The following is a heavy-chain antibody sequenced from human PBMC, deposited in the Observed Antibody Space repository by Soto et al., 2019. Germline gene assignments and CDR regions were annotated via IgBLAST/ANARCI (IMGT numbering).Heavy chain of an antibody. CDR2: IGTAGDT. V-gene: IGHV3-13*01. CDR3: ARADNYDFWRGMDV. J-gene: IGHJ6*02. D-gene: IGHD3-3*01. CDR1: GFTFSSYD. Sequence: PGGSLRLSCAASGFTFSSYDMHWVRQATGKGLEWVSAIGTAGDTYYPGSVKGRFTISRENAKNSLYLQMNSLRAEDTAVYYCARADNYDFWRGMDVWGQGTTVTVSS.